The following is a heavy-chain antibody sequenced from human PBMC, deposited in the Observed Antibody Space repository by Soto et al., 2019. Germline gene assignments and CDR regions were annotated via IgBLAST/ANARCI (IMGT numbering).Heavy chain of an antibody. J-gene: IGHJ4*02. Sequence: QVQLVESGGGVVQPGRSLRLSCAASGFTFSSYGMHWVRQAPGKGLEWVAVIWYDGSNKYYADSVKGRFTISRDNSKNTLYLQMNSLRAEDTAVCYCARVAVAGYFDYWGQGTLVTVSS. V-gene: IGHV3-33*01. CDR1: GFTFSSYG. CDR3: ARVAVAGYFDY. CDR2: IWYDGSNK. D-gene: IGHD6-19*01.